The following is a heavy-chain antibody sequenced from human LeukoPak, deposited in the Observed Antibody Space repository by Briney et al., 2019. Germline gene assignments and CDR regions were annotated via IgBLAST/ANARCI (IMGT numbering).Heavy chain of an antibody. Sequence: GGSLRLSCAASGFTFSSYAMSWVRQAPGKGLEWVSAISGSGGGTYYADSVKGRFTISRDNSKNTLYLQMNSLRAEDTAVYYCAKGGWVGYCSSTSCYWGFDYWGQGTLVTVS. J-gene: IGHJ4*02. CDR2: ISGSGGGT. CDR3: AKGGWVGYCSSTSCYWGFDY. V-gene: IGHV3-23*01. CDR1: GFTFSSYA. D-gene: IGHD2-2*01.